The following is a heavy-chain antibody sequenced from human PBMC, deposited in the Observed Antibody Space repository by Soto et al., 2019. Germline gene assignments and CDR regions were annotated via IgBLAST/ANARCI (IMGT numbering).Heavy chain of an antibody. CDR2: ISAYNGNT. J-gene: IGHJ4*02. D-gene: IGHD6-19*01. CDR3: ARDRSSGWYSSGY. Sequence: SVKVSYKASCYTFTSYGISWVRQAPGQGLEWMGWISAYNGNTNYAQKLQGRVTMTTDTSTSTAYMELRSLRSDDTAVYYCARDRSSGWYSSGYWGQGTLVTVYS. CDR1: CYTFTSYG. V-gene: IGHV1-18*01.